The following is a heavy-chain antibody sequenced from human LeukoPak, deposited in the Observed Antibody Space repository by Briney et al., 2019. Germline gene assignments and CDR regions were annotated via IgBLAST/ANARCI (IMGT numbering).Heavy chain of an antibody. Sequence: SETPSLTCTVSGASISSSYWTWIRQPAGKGLEWIGRIHSSGSTDYNPSLKSRVTMSLDTSKNQFSLNLHSVTAADTAVYYCARMALVPGAKDNWFDPWGQGTLVTVSS. J-gene: IGHJ5*02. CDR3: ARMALVPGAKDNWFDP. CDR1: GASISSSY. V-gene: IGHV4-4*07. CDR2: IHSSGST. D-gene: IGHD2-2*01.